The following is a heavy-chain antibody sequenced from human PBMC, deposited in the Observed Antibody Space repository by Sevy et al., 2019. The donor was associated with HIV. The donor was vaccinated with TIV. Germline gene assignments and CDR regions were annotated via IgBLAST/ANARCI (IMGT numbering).Heavy chain of an antibody. J-gene: IGHJ6*02. V-gene: IGHV4-38-2*01. CDR2: IYHSGST. Sequence: SETLSLTCAVSNYSISSGYYWGWIRQSPGKGLERIGNIYHSGSTYYNPSLKSRVTISVDASKNYFSLRLTSVTAADTAVYYCARASGGDRLDYYGMDVWGQGTTVTVSS. CDR3: ARASGGDRLDYYGMDV. D-gene: IGHD2-15*01. CDR1: NYSISSGYY.